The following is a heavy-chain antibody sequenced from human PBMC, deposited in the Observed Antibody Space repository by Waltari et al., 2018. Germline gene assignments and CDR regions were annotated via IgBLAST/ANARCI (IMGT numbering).Heavy chain of an antibody. CDR2: IYYSGST. V-gene: IGHV4-39*01. Sequence: QLQLQESGPGLVKPSETLSLTCTVSGGSISRSSYYWCWIRQPPGKGLEWSGSIYYSGSTYYNPSLKSRVTISVDTSKNQFSLKLSSVTAADTAVYYCARLGGGTTLTTDYYYYYYMDVWGKGTTVTVS. J-gene: IGHJ6*03. CDR1: GGSISRSSYY. CDR3: ARLGGGTTLTTDYYYYYYMDV. D-gene: IGHD1-7*01.